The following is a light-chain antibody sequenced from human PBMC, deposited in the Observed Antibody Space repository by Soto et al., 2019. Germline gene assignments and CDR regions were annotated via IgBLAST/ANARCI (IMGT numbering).Light chain of an antibody. Sequence: EIVMTQSPATLSVSPGERATLSCRASQSVSSNLAWYQQNPGQAPRLLIYGASTRATGIPARFSGSGSGAEFTLTISSLQSEDFAVYYCQQYGSSGTFGQGTKVDIK. J-gene: IGKJ1*01. CDR1: QSVSSN. V-gene: IGKV3-15*01. CDR2: GAS. CDR3: QQYGSSGT.